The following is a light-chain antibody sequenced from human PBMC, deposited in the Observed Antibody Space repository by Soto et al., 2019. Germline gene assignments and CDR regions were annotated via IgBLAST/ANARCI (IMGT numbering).Light chain of an antibody. V-gene: IGKV3-20*01. J-gene: IGKJ1*01. CDR2: DAS. Sequence: ETVLTQSPGTLSLSTGERATLSCRASQSVSSSYLAWYQQKPGQAPRLLICDASSRDTGIPDRFSGSGSGTDFTLNISRLEPEDFAVYYCQQYVRSPPSWTFGQGTKVEIK. CDR3: QQYVRSPPSWT. CDR1: QSVSSSY.